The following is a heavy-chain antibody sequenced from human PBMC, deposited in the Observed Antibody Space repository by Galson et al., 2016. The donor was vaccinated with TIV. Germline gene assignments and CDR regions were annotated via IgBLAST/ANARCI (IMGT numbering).Heavy chain of an antibody. CDR3: ARIPTIWKSYIYIGSH. CDR1: GASFSDYY. Sequence: LSLTCTVYGASFSDYYWSWLRQAPGKGLEWIGEINHTGTTNYNPSLKRRVTMSVDTSKNQISLKLRSVSAADTAVYYCARIPTIWKSYIYIGSHWGQGTLVTASS. D-gene: IGHD3-10*01. V-gene: IGHV4-34*01. CDR2: INHTGTT. J-gene: IGHJ4*02.